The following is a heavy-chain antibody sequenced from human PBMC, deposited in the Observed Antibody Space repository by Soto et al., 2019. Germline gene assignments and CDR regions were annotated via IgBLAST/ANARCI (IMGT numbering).Heavy chain of an antibody. Sequence: ASVKVSCKASGYTFTSYYMHWVRQAPGQGLEWMGIINPSGGSTSYAQKSQGRVTMTRDTSTSTVYMELSSLRSEDTAVYYCARTEIIRDAFDIWGQGTMVTVSS. CDR3: ARTEIIRDAFDI. J-gene: IGHJ3*02. CDR1: GYTFTSYY. V-gene: IGHV1-46*01. CDR2: INPSGGST. D-gene: IGHD3-10*01.